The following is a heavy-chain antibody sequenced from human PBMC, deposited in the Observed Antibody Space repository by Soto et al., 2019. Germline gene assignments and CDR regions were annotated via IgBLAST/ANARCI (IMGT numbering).Heavy chain of an antibody. Sequence: ASVKVSCKASGYTFTGYYMHWVRQAPGQGLEWMGWINPNSGGTNYAQKFQGRGTMTRDTSISTAYMELSRLRSDDTAVYYCAAGGPDYYYYGMDVWGQGTTVTVSS. J-gene: IGHJ6*02. CDR3: AAGGPDYYYYGMDV. CDR1: GYTFTGYY. V-gene: IGHV1-2*02. CDR2: INPNSGGT. D-gene: IGHD3-10*01.